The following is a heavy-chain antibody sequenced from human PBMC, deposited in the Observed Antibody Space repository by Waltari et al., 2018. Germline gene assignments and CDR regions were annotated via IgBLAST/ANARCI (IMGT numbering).Heavy chain of an antibody. V-gene: IGHV4-39*01. CDR2: ISYSGTP. J-gene: IGHJ1*01. CDR1: GDSLSTSYL. CDR3: ATHRGGHEDFQY. Sequence: QLQLQESGPGLVKPSATLSLTCPVSGDSLSTSYLWGWIRQPPGKGLEWIGRISYSGTPFYNPSLKSRLTISVDTSKNQFSLNLRSVTAADTAIYFCATHRGGHEDFQYWGQGTLVTVSS.